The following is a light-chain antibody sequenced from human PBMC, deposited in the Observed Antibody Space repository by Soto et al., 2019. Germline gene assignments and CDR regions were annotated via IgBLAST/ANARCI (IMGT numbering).Light chain of an antibody. CDR2: EVR. V-gene: IGLV2-14*01. CDR1: SSDVGSYNY. Sequence: QSVLTQPASVSGSPGQSITISCTGTSSDVGSYNYVSWYQQHPGKAPKLMFYEVRNRPSGVSDRFSGSKSGKTASLTIFGLQAEDEADYYCSSYTTSTTQVFGGGTKLTVL. J-gene: IGLJ2*01. CDR3: SSYTTSTTQV.